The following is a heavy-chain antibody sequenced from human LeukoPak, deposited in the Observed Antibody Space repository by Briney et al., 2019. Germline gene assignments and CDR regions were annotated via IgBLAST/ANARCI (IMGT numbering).Heavy chain of an antibody. CDR2: ISSSSSYI. D-gene: IGHD4-17*01. CDR1: GFTFSSYS. Sequence: GGPLRLSCAASGFTFSSYSMNWVRQAPGKGLEWVSSISSSSSYIYYADSVKGRFTISRDNAKNSLYLQMNSLRAEDTAVYYCARDQTATVTTLGYWGQGTLVTVSS. V-gene: IGHV3-21*01. CDR3: ARDQTATVTTLGY. J-gene: IGHJ4*02.